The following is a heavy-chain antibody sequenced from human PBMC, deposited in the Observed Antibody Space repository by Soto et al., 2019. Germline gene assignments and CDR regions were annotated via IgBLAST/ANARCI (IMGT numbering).Heavy chain of an antibody. J-gene: IGHJ4*02. D-gene: IGHD2-15*01. Sequence: EVQLLESGGGLVQPGGSLRLSCAASGFTFTNYAMNWVRHPPGKGVEWFASVIGTGIDTYHAASVKGRFTISRDNSRKTVYLEMNRLRAEDTAMYHCAKATRGQCIGAHFYAFDFWGQGILVTVS. V-gene: IGHV3-23*01. CDR3: AKATRGQCIGAHFYAFDF. CDR2: VIGTGIDT. CDR1: GFTFTNYA.